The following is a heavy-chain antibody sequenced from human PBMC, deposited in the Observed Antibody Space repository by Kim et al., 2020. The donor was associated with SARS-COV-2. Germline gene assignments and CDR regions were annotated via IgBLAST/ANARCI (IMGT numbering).Heavy chain of an antibody. J-gene: IGHJ4*02. V-gene: IGHV3-33*06. D-gene: IGHD5-18*01. Sequence: GGSLRLSCAASGFTFSNYGIHWVRQAPGKGLEWVAVIWYDGSIKYYPDSVKGRFTISRDNSKNTLYLQINSLRAEDTAVYYCAKGGDTDMAKTRYYFDNWGQGTLVTVSS. CDR1: GFTFSNYG. CDR3: AKGGDTDMAKTRYYFDN. CDR2: IWYDGSIK.